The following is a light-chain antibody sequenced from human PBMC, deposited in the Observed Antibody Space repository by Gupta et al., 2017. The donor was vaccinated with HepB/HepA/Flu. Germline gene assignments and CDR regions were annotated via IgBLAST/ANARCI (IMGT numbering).Light chain of an antibody. CDR3: QQSDSTPWT. V-gene: IGKV1-39*01. CDR2: AAS. CDR1: QSISSY. Sequence: DIQMTQSPSSLSASVGDRVTITCRASQSISSYLNWYQQKPGKAPNLLIYAASSLQSGVPSRFSGSGSGTDFTLTISSLHPEDFATYYCQQSDSTPWTFGQGTKVEIK. J-gene: IGKJ1*01.